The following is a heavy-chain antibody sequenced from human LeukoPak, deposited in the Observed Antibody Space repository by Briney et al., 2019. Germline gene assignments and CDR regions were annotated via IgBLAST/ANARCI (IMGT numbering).Heavy chain of an antibody. D-gene: IGHD2-21*01. CDR3: AASNDAKIAPFDH. CDR1: GVSMSAYQ. V-gene: IGHV4-4*09. CDR2: INTKGET. Sequence: SETLSLTCTVSGVSMSAYQWSWVRQSPEKGLEWIGCINTKGETSYNPSLKSRVTTSVDTSKSQFSLRLTSVTAADTAVYYCAASNDAKIAPFDHWGQGAPVTVSS. J-gene: IGHJ4*02.